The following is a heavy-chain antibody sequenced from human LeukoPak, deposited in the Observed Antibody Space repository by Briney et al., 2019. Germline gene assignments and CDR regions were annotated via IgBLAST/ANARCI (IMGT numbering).Heavy chain of an antibody. CDR1: GGSISSGGYY. V-gene: IGHV4-31*03. CDR2: IYYSGST. D-gene: IGHD4-17*01. CDR3: ARGGSTVTTDYFDY. Sequence: SQTLSLTCTVSGGSISSGGYYWSWIRQHPGKGLEWIGYIYYSGSTYYNPSLKSRVTISVDTSKNQFSLKLSSVTAADTAVYYCARGGSTVTTDYFDYWGQGTLVTVSS. J-gene: IGHJ4*02.